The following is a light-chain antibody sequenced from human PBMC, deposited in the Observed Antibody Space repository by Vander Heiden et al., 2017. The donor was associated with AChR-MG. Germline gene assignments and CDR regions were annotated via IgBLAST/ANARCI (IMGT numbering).Light chain of an antibody. CDR1: SSDIGDFDS. Sequence: QSALTPPASVSASPGQSITISCTGSSSDIGDFDSVSWYQQLPGTAPKIVIYDVRNRPSGISNRFSGSKSGNTASLTISGLQAEDEADYYCSSYTTRSVLFGGGTKLTVL. CDR3: SSYTTRSVL. J-gene: IGLJ2*01. CDR2: DVR. V-gene: IGLV2-14*03.